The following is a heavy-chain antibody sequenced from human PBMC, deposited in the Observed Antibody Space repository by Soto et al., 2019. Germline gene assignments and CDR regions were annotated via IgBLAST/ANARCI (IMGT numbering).Heavy chain of an antibody. CDR1: GGSISSGGYY. J-gene: IGHJ4*02. Sequence: SETLSRTCTVSGGSISSGGYYWIWIRQHPGKGLEWIGYIYYSGSTYCNPSLKSRVTISVDTSKNQFSLKLSSVTAADTAVYYCARSLSYSSSPFDYWGQGTLVTVSS. V-gene: IGHV4-31*02. CDR2: IYYSGST. CDR3: ARSLSYSSSPFDY. D-gene: IGHD6-6*01.